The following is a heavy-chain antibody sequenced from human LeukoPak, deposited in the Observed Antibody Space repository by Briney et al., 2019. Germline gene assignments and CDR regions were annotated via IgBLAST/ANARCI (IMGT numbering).Heavy chain of an antibody. CDR1: GGTFSSYA. CDR3: ARGAGGYYYNDY. CDR2: IIPILGIA. V-gene: IGHV1-69*04. J-gene: IGHJ4*02. Sequence: SVKVSCKASGGTFSSYAISWVRQAPGRGLEWMGRIIPILGIANYAQKFQGRVTITADKSTSTAYMELSSLRSEDTAVYYCARGAGGYYYNDYWGQGTLVTVSS. D-gene: IGHD3-22*01.